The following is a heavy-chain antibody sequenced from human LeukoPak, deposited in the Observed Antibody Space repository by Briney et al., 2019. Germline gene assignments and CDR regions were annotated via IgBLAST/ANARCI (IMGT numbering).Heavy chain of an antibody. V-gene: IGHV3-23*01. CDR3: AKEMAGLRVGGGAFDY. CDR2: ISGSGGST. Sequence: GGSLRLSCAASGFTFSSFAMSWVRQAPGKGQEWVSAISGSGGSTYYADSVKGRFTISRDNSENTLYLQMNSLRAEDRAVYYCAKEMAGLRVGGGAFDYWGQGTLVTVSS. J-gene: IGHJ4*02. D-gene: IGHD5-12*01. CDR1: GFTFSSFA.